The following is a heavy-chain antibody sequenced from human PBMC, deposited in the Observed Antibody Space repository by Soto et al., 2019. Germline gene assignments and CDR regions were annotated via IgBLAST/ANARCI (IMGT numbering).Heavy chain of an antibody. J-gene: IGHJ4*02. CDR3: ARDMGGYYFEPNDY. CDR2: ITANNVNT. D-gene: IGHD3-22*01. V-gene: IGHV1-18*01. Sequence: ASVKVSCKTSGYTFTSYGISWVRQAPGQGLEWMGWITANNVNTNYAQKFQGRVTMTTDTSTATAYMELRSLRSEDTAVYYCARDMGGYYFEPNDYWGQGTLVTVSS. CDR1: GYTFTSYG.